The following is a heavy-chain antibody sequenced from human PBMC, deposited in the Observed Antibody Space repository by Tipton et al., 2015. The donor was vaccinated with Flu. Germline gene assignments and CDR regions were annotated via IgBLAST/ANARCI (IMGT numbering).Heavy chain of an antibody. J-gene: IGHJ3*02. Sequence: TPSLTCTVSGGSISSYYWSWIRQPPGKGLEWIGYIYYSGSTNYNPSLKSRVTISVDTSKNQFSLKLSSVTAADTAVYYCARDRGIAAAGLDAFDIWGQGTMVTVSS. CDR3: ARDRGIAAAGLDAFDI. D-gene: IGHD6-13*01. V-gene: IGHV4-59*01. CDR1: GGSISSYY. CDR2: IYYSGST.